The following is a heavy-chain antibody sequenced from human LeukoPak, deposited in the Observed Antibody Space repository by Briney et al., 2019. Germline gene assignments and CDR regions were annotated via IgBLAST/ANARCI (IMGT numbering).Heavy chain of an antibody. D-gene: IGHD2-21*02. J-gene: IGHJ3*02. Sequence: SETLSLTCTVSGYSISSGYYWGWIRQPAGKGLEWIGSIYHSGSTYYNPSLKSRVTISVDTSKNQFSLKLSSVTAADTAVYYCARMLVVTAIFDAFDIWGQGTMVTVSS. V-gene: IGHV4-38-2*02. CDR1: GYSISSGYY. CDR3: ARMLVVTAIFDAFDI. CDR2: IYHSGST.